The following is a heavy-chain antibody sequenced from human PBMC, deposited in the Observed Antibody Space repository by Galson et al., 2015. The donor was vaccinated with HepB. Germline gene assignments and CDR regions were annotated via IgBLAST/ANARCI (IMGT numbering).Heavy chain of an antibody. J-gene: IGHJ6*02. D-gene: IGHD6-19*01. CDR2: LSPYNGNT. V-gene: IGHV1-18*04. Sequence: SVKVSCKTSGYTFTSNGISWVRQAPGQGLEWMGWLSPYNGNTDYAQKFQGRFTMTTDTSTSTAYMELRSLTSDDTAVYYCAALKGQWLPHYYYYGVDVWGQGTTVTVSS. CDR1: GYTFTSNG. CDR3: AALKGQWLPHYYYYGVDV.